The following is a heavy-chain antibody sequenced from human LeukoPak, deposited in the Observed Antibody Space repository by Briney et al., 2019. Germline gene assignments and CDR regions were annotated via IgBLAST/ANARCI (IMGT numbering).Heavy chain of an antibody. Sequence: SSETLSLTCTVSGGSISSGSYYWSWIRQPAGKGLEWIGRIYTSGTTNYNPSLKSRVTISLDTSKNQFSLKLSSVTAADTAVYYCARFRRKAMVNKGNWFDPWGQGTLVTVSS. CDR2: IYTSGTT. CDR1: GGSISSGSYY. J-gene: IGHJ5*02. CDR3: ARFRRKAMVNKGNWFDP. D-gene: IGHD5-18*01. V-gene: IGHV4-61*02.